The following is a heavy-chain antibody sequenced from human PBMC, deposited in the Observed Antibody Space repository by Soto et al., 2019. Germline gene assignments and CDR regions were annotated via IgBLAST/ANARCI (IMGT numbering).Heavy chain of an antibody. CDR3: ARLPDSFTRSGYFYGVDY. J-gene: IGHJ4*02. CDR1: GGTFSTYA. Sequence: QVQLVQSGAAVKKPGASVKVSCKASGGTFSTYAISWVRQAPGQGLEWLGGIIPMFGTAKDAQKFQGRVTSTADESTPTAYMELSSLGSDDTAVYYCARLPDSFTRSGYFYGVDYWGQGTLVTVSS. D-gene: IGHD3-22*01. CDR2: IIPMFGTA. V-gene: IGHV1-69*01.